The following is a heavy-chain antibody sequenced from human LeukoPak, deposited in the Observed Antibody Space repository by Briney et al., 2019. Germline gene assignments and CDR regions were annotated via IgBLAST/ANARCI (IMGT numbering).Heavy chain of an antibody. J-gene: IGHJ5*02. Sequence: ASVKVSCKASGYTFVANYMHWVRQTPGQGLEWMGWINPNSGATNSAQNFQGRVTMTRDTSISTIYMELSRLTSDDTAVYYCARGANYYGSGSPKNWFDPWGQGILVTVSS. CDR3: ARGANYYGSGSPKNWFDP. D-gene: IGHD3-10*01. V-gene: IGHV1-2*02. CDR2: INPNSGAT. CDR1: GYTFVANY.